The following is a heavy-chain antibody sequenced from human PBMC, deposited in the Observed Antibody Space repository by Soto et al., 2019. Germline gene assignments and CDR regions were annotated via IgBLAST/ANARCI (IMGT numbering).Heavy chain of an antibody. CDR1: SGSIGTTNW. V-gene: IGHV4-4*02. CDR2: IFHSGNT. D-gene: IGHD2-8*01. J-gene: IGHJ6*02. CDR3: ARRTWGMDV. Sequence: QVQLQESGPGLVKPSGTLSLTCAVSSGSIGTTNWWSWVRQTPGKGLEWIGEIFHSGNTYYNPSRASRVTISVDTSKNQFSLNLRSVTAADTAVYYCARRTWGMDVWGQGTTVTVSS.